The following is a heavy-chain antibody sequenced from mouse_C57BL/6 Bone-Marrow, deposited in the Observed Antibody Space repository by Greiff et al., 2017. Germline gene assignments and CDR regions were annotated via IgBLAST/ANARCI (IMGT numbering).Heavy chain of an antibody. CDR3: ARGLFDY. Sequence: QVQLQQPGAELVLPGASVKLSCKASGYTFTSYWMHWVKQRPGQGLEWIGEIDPSDSYTNYNQKFKGKSTLAVAKSSSTAYMQLSSLTSEDSAVYYCARGLFDYWGQGTTLTVSS. CDR2: IDPSDSYT. CDR1: GYTFTSYW. V-gene: IGHV1-69*01. J-gene: IGHJ2*01.